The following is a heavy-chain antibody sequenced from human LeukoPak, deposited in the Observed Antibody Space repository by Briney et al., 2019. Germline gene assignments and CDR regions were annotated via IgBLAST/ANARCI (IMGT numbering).Heavy chain of an antibody. V-gene: IGHV3-30*09. CDR3: VSPTADYPFLYYFDS. J-gene: IGHJ4*02. D-gene: IGHD5-12*01. CDR1: GFSFSSYS. Sequence: GGSLRLSCAASGFSFSSYSIHWVRQAPGKGLEWGAVISSDGNSKNFALSVKGRFAISRDNSENTLFLQMNNLRSEDTALYYCVSPTADYPFLYYFDSWGQGTLVTVSS. CDR2: ISSDGNSK.